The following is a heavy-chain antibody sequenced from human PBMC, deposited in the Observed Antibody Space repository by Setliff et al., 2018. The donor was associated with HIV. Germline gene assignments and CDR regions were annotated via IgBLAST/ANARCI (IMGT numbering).Heavy chain of an antibody. CDR3: ASLRSYYFDY. Sequence: SETLSLTCTVSTGSISSGGYYWNWIRQPPGKGLEWIGYIYYSGSTNYNPSLKGRVTISVDTSKNQFSLKLSSVTAADTAVYYCASLRSYYFDYWGQGTLVTVSS. J-gene: IGHJ4*02. CDR2: IYYSGST. D-gene: IGHD3-16*02. V-gene: IGHV4-61*08. CDR1: TGSISSGGYY.